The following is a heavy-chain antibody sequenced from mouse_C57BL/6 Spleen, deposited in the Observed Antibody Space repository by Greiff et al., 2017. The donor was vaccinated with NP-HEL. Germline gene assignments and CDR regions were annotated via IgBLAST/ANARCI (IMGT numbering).Heavy chain of an antibody. CDR1: GYSITSGYY. CDR2: ISYDGSN. CDR3: ARDGRERAWFAY. J-gene: IGHJ3*01. Sequence: VQLKESGPGLVKPSQSLSLTCSVTGYSITSGYYWNWIRQFPGNKLEWMGYISYDGSNNYNPSLKNRISITRDTSKNQIFLKLNSVTTEDTATYYCARDGRERAWFAYWGQGTLVTVSA. V-gene: IGHV3-6*01. D-gene: IGHD1-1*01.